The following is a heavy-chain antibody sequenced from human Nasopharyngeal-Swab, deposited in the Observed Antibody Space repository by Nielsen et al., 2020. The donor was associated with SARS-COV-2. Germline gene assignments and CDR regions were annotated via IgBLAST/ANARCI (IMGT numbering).Heavy chain of an antibody. CDR2: IIPILGIA. D-gene: IGHD3-9*01. J-gene: IGHJ6*03. Sequence: WVRQAPGQGLEWMGGIIPILGIANYAQKFQGRVTITADKSTSTAYMELSSLRSEDTAVYYCARGGADDILTGPYYYYYYYMDVWGTRTTVTVPS. CDR3: ARGGADDILTGPYYYYYYYMDV. V-gene: IGHV1-69*10.